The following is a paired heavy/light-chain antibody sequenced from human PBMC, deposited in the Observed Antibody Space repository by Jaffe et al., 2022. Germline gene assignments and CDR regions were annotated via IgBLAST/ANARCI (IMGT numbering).Light chain of an antibody. CDR2: GAS. V-gene: IGKV3-20*01. CDR3: QQYGSSLMYT. Sequence: EIVLTQSPGTLSLSPGERATLSCRASQSVSSSYLAWYQQKPGQAPRLLIYGASSRATGIPDRFSGSGSGTDFTLTISRLEPEDFAVYYCQQYGSSLMYTFGQGTKLEIK. J-gene: IGKJ2*01. CDR1: QSVSSSY.
Heavy chain of an antibody. D-gene: IGHD6-13*01. J-gene: IGHJ4*02. Sequence: EVQLVESGGGLVQPGRSLRLSCTASGFTFGDYAMSWVRQAPGKGLEWVGFIRSKAYGGTTEYAASVKGRFTISRDDSKSIAYLQMNSLKTEDTAVYYCTRDDYSSSWYFERREGLDYWGQGTLVTVSS. CDR1: GFTFGDYA. V-gene: IGHV3-49*04. CDR2: IRSKAYGGTT. CDR3: TRDDYSSSWYFERREGLDY.